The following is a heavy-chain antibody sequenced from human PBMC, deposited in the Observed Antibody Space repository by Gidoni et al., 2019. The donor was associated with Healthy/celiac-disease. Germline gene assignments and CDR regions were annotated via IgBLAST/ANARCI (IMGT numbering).Heavy chain of an antibody. D-gene: IGHD6-6*01. J-gene: IGHJ4*02. V-gene: IGHV2-5*01. Sequence: QITLKESGPTLVKPTQTLTLTCTFSGFSLSTSGVGVGWIRQPPGKALEWLALIYWNDDKRYSPSLKSRLTITKDTSKNQVVLTMTNMDPVDTATYYCAHGQYSSSYIADFDYWGQGTLVTVSS. CDR3: AHGQYSSSYIADFDY. CDR2: IYWNDDK. CDR1: GFSLSTSGVG.